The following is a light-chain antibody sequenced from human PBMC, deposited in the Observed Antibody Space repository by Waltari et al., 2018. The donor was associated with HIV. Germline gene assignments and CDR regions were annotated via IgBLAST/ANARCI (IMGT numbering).Light chain of an antibody. Sequence: QSVLTQPPSVSEAPRQRVTISCSGSSSNIGNNAVNWYQQVPGKAPKLLIYYDDRLSSGVSDRFSGSKSGTSASLAIRWLQSEDEAEYYCAAWDDYLNGYVFGSGTKVTVL. CDR1: SSNIGNNA. CDR2: YDD. J-gene: IGLJ1*01. V-gene: IGLV1-36*01. CDR3: AAWDDYLNGYV.